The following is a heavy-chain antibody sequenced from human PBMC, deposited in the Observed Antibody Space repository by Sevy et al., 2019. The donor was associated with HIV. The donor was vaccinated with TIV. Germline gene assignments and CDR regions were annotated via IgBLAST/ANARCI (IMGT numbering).Heavy chain of an antibody. V-gene: IGHV1-69*13. CDR3: AREGGVATTGDHDAFDI. J-gene: IGHJ3*02. Sequence: ASVKVSCKASGDTFSTYGLSWVRQAPGQGLEWMGGIIPIFGTPNYAQKFQGRVTITGDESASTAYMELSSRRSEDTALYYCAREGGVATTGDHDAFDIRGHGTLVTVSS. CDR1: GDTFSTYG. D-gene: IGHD7-27*01. CDR2: IIPIFGTP.